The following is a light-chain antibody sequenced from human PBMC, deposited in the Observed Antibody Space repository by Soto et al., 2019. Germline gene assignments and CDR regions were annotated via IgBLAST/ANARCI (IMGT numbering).Light chain of an antibody. CDR1: QSVTSNY. Sequence: EVVLTQSPGTVSLSPGERATLSCRASQSVTSNYLAWYQQKPDQAPRLLIYAASSRATGIPDRVSGSGSGTDFTLSISRLESEDFAVYYCHQYGSSITWTFGQGTKVEIK. V-gene: IGKV3-20*01. CDR2: AAS. CDR3: HQYGSSITWT. J-gene: IGKJ1*01.